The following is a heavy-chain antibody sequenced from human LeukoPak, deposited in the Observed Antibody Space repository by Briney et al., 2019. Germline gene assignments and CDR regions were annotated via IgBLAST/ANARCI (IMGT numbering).Heavy chain of an antibody. Sequence: SVKVSCKASGYTFTSYGISWVRQAPGQGLEWMGGIIPIFGTANYAQKFQGRVTITADKSTSTAYMELSSLRSEDTAVYYCARGAGNSGYDSSNFDYWGQGTLVTVSS. CDR1: GYTFTSYG. CDR3: ARGAGNSGYDSSNFDY. J-gene: IGHJ4*02. D-gene: IGHD5-12*01. V-gene: IGHV1-69*06. CDR2: IIPIFGTA.